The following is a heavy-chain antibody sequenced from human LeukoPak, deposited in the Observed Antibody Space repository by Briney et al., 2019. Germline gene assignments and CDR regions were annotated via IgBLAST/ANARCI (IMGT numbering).Heavy chain of an antibody. Sequence: GASLRLSCADSGYTFSSYAMSWVRQAPGKGLEWVSAISGSGGSTYYADSVKGRFTISGDNSKNTLYLQMNSLRAEDTAVYYCAKVSSSDYYYGMDVWGQGTTVTVSS. V-gene: IGHV3-23*01. D-gene: IGHD6-6*01. CDR3: AKVSSSDYYYGMDV. CDR1: GYTFSSYA. J-gene: IGHJ6*02. CDR2: ISGSGGST.